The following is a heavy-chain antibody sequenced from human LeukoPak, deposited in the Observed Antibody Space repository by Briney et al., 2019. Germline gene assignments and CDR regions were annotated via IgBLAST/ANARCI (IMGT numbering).Heavy chain of an antibody. V-gene: IGHV4-31*03. CDR1: GGSISSGGYY. D-gene: IGHD3-16*02. J-gene: IGHJ4*02. CDR2: IYYSGST. CDR3: ARDYVWGSYRYFDY. Sequence: SETLSLTCTVSGGSISSGGYYWSWIRQHPGKGLEWIGYIYYSGSTYYNPSLKSRVTISVDTSKNQFPLKLSSVTAADTAVYYCARDYVWGSYRYFDYWGQRTLVTVSS.